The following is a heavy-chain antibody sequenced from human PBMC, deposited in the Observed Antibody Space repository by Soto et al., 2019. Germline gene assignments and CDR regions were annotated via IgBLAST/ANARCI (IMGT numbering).Heavy chain of an antibody. CDR3: ARDPNGLLWFGELLGGFDY. J-gene: IGHJ4*02. D-gene: IGHD3-10*01. CDR1: GYTFTSYA. CDR2: INAGNGNT. V-gene: IGHV1-3*01. Sequence: ASVKVSCKASGYTFTSYAMHWVRQAPGQRLEWMGWINAGNGNTKYSQKFQGRVTITRDTSASTAYMELSSLRSEDTAVYYCARDPNGLLWFGELLGGFDYWGQGTLVTVSS.